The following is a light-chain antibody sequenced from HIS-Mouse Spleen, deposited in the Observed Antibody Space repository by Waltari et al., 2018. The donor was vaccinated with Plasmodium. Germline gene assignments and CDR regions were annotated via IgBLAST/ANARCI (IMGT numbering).Light chain of an antibody. CDR3: QQYNNWSFT. CDR1: QSVSSN. CDR2: GAS. J-gene: IGKJ3*01. Sequence: EIVMTQSPATLSVSPGERATLSCRDSQSVSSNLAWYQQKPGQAPRLLIYGASTMATGIPARLSGSGSGTEFTLTISSLQSEDFAVYYCQQYNNWSFTFGPGTKVDIK. V-gene: IGKV3-15*01.